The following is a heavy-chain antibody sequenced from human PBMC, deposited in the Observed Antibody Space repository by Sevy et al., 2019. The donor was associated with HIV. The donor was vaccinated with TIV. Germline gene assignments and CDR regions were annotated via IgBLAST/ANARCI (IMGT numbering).Heavy chain of an antibody. V-gene: IGHV3-30-3*01. Sequence: GESLKISCAASGFTFNDYALHWVRQAPGKGLEWVAIISSDGDNTYYADTVKGRFTISRDNSKNTVYLQMNRLRAEGTAFYYCVREGAPYRNIRYCSGNNCFYNWFDPWGQGTLVTVSS. D-gene: IGHD2-15*01. CDR2: ISSDGDNT. J-gene: IGHJ5*02. CDR3: VREGAPYRNIRYCSGNNCFYNWFDP. CDR1: GFTFNDYA.